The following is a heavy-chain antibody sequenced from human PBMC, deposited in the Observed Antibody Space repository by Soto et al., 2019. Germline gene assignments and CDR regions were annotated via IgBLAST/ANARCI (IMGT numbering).Heavy chain of an antibody. Sequence: SETLSLTCTVSGGSISSGNHCWSWIRQPPGKGLEWIGYIYNSGSTHYNPSLRSRLTISVDTSKDQFSLKLSSVTAADTAVYYCARGSGYDSWFDPWGQGTLVTVSS. CDR3: ARGSGYDSWFDP. CDR2: IYNSGST. D-gene: IGHD5-12*01. V-gene: IGHV4-30-4*01. J-gene: IGHJ5*02. CDR1: GGSISSGNHC.